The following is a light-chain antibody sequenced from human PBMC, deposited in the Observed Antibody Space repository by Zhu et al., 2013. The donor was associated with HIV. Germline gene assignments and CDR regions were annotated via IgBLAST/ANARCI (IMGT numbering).Light chain of an antibody. J-gene: IGKJ2*02. CDR1: QDISNY. CDR2: DAS. V-gene: IGKV1-33*01. CDR3: LQSNSYPRT. Sequence: DIQMTQSPSSLSASVGDRVTITCQASQDISNYLNWYQQKPGKAPKLLIYDASNLETGVPSRFSGSGSGTEFTLTISSLEPEDFATYYCLQSNSYPRTFGQGTRLEIK.